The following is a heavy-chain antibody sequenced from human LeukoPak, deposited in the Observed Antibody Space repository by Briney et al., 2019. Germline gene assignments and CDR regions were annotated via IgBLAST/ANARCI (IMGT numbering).Heavy chain of an antibody. Sequence: SETLSLTCTVSGGSITSSSYYWGWIRQPPGKGLEWVGTIHNSGTTYYNPSLKSRVTISVDTSKNQFSLRLSSVTAADTAVYYCARAQPMVRGSYYYGIDVWGQGTTVTVSS. J-gene: IGHJ6*02. CDR3: ARAQPMVRGSYYYGIDV. V-gene: IGHV4-39*01. D-gene: IGHD3-10*01. CDR2: IHNSGTT. CDR1: GGSITSSSYY.